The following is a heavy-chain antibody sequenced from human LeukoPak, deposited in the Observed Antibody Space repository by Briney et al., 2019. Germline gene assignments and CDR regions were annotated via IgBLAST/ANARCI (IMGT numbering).Heavy chain of an antibody. CDR2: ISYDGSNK. CDR3: ARASGETN. J-gene: IGHJ4*02. CDR1: GFTFSSYA. D-gene: IGHD3-10*01. Sequence: KTGGSLRLSCAASGFTFSSYAMPWVRQAPGKGLEWVAVISYDGSNKYYADSVKGRFTISRDNSKNTLYLQMNSLRAEDTAVYYCARASGETNWGQGTLVTVSS. V-gene: IGHV3-30-3*01.